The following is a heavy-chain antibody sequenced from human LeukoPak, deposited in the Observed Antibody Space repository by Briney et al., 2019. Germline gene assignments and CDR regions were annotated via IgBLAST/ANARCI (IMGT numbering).Heavy chain of an antibody. CDR1: GFTFSSYG. J-gene: IGHJ4*02. D-gene: IGHD4-11*01. V-gene: IGHV3-30*02. CDR2: IRYDGSNK. Sequence: GGSLRLSCAASGFTFSSYGMHWVRQAPGKGLEWVAFIRYDGSNKYYADSVKGRFTISRDNSKNTLYLQMNSLRAEDTAVYYCARYLTVTTGYWGQGTLVTVSS. CDR3: ARYLTVTTGY.